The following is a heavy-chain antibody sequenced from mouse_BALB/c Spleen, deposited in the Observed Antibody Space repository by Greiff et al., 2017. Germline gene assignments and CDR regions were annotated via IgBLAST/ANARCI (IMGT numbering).Heavy chain of an antibody. CDR3: ARDLDDGYYFAY. J-gene: IGHJ3*01. Sequence: EVQLQQSGGGLVKPGGSLKLSCAASGFTFSDYYMYWVRQTPEKRLEWVATISDGGSYTYYPDSVKGRFTISRDNAKNNLYLQMSSLKSEDTAMYYCARDLDDGYYFAYWGQGTLVTVSA. V-gene: IGHV5-4*02. CDR1: GFTFSDYY. D-gene: IGHD2-3*01. CDR2: ISDGGSYT.